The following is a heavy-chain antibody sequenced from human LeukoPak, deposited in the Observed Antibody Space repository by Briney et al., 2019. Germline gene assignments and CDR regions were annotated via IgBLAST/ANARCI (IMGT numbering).Heavy chain of an antibody. J-gene: IGHJ6*02. CDR1: GFTFSDSW. CDR2: MNQDGSAK. D-gene: IGHD3-16*01. CDR3: ATYTHWVAGDV. Sequence: PGGSLRLSCAASGFTFSDSWMSWVRQTPGKGLEWVANMNQDGSAKGYVDSEKGRFTISRDNARNSLYLQMSSLRPEDTAVYYCATYTHWVAGDVWGQGTTVTVSS. V-gene: IGHV3-7*01.